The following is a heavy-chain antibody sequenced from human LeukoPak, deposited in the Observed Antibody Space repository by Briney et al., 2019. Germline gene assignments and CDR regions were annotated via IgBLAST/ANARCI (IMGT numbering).Heavy chain of an antibody. CDR2: TYYRSKWYN. CDR3: ARAYYFDSSGYYYNFDY. J-gene: IGHJ4*02. CDR1: GDSVSSKNAA. V-gene: IGHV6-1*01. Sequence: SQTLSLTCAISGDSVSSKNAAWNWIRQSPSRGLEWLGRTYYRSKWYNDNAESVKGRISINPDTSKNHFSLKLSSVTAADTAVYYCARAYYFDSSGYYYNFDYWGQGTLVTVSS. D-gene: IGHD3-22*01.